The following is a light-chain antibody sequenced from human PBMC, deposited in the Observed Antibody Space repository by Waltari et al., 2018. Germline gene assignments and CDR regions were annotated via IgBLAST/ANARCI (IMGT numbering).Light chain of an antibody. Sequence: EIVLTQSPGPLSLSPGERATLSCRASQSLSSNYLAWYQQRPGQAPRLLIYGASSRATGIPDRFSGTGSGTDFTLTISRLEPEDFVVYYCQRFGSSPLTFGGGTKVEIK. CDR2: GAS. V-gene: IGKV3-20*01. CDR1: QSLSSNY. CDR3: QRFGSSPLT. J-gene: IGKJ4*01.